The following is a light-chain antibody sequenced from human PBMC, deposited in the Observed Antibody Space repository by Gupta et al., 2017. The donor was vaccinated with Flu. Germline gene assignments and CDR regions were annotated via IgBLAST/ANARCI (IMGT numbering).Light chain of an antibody. CDR3: QQYYSTPYT. CDR2: WAS. Sequence: DIVMTQSPDPLAVSLGETAPLNCKSSQSVLYSSNNKNYLAWYQQKPGQPPKLLIYWASTRESGVPDRFSGSGSGTDFTLTISSLQAEDVAVYYCQQYYSTPYTFGQGTKLEIK. V-gene: IGKV4-1*01. J-gene: IGKJ2*01. CDR1: QSVLYSSNNKNY.